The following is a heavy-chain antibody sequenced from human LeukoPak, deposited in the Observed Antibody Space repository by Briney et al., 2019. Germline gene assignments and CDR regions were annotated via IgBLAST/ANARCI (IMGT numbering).Heavy chain of an antibody. D-gene: IGHD3-22*01. CDR1: GFTFSSYE. Sequence: GGSLRLSCAASGFTFSSYEMNWVRQAPGKGLEWVSYISSSGSSIYYAVYVKGRFNISRDNAKNSLYLQMNSLRAEDTAVYYCAREVNYYDSSGYSADYFDYWGQGTLVTVSS. J-gene: IGHJ4*02. CDR2: ISSSGSSI. CDR3: AREVNYYDSSGYSADYFDY. V-gene: IGHV3-48*03.